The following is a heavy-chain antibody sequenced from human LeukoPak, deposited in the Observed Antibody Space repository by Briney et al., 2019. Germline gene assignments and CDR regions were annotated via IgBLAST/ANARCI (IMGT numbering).Heavy chain of an antibody. CDR3: AKDIDFWSGYLDY. Sequence: PGGSLRLSCAASGFTFSSYGMHWVRQAPGKGLEWVAFIRYDGSNKYYADSVKGRFTISRDNSKNTLYLQMNSLRAEDTAVYYCAKDIDFWSGYLDYWGQGTLLTVSS. CDR2: IRYDGSNK. J-gene: IGHJ4*02. V-gene: IGHV3-30*02. CDR1: GFTFSSYG. D-gene: IGHD3-3*01.